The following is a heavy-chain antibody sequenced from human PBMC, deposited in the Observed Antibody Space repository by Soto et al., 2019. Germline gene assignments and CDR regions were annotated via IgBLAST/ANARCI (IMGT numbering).Heavy chain of an antibody. CDR2: INAGNGNT. CDR3: ARVLWSLAPFDY. D-gene: IGHD2-21*01. CDR1: GYTFTSYA. J-gene: IGHJ4*02. V-gene: IGHV1-3*01. Sequence: SVKVSFKASGYTFTSYAMHWLRQAPGQRLEWMGWINAGNGNTKYSQKFQGRVTITRDTSATTAYMELNSLRSEDTAVYYCARVLWSLAPFDYWGQGTLVTVSS.